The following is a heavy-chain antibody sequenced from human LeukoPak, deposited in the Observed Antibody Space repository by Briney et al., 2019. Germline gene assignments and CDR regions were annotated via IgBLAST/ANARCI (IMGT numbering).Heavy chain of an antibody. CDR1: GGSISSYY. CDR3: ARLRYDRSNWFDP. Sequence: SETLSLTCTVSGGSISSYYWSWIRQPPGKGLEWIGYIYYSGSTNYNPSLKSRVTISVDTSKNQFSLKLSSVTAADTAVYYCARLRYDRSNWFDPWGQGTLVTVSS. V-gene: IGHV4-59*01. D-gene: IGHD3-22*01. J-gene: IGHJ5*02. CDR2: IYYSGST.